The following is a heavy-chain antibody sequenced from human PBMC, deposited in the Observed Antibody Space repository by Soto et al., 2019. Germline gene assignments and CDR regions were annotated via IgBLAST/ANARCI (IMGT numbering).Heavy chain of an antibody. CDR2: ISGSDNYI. V-gene: IGHV3-21*01. J-gene: IGHJ6*02. CDR1: GFTFSSYT. CDR3: TRSLYYYYGMDV. Sequence: GGSLRLSCAASGFTFSSYTMSWVRQAPGKGLEWVSSISGSDNYIYYADSVQGRFTISRDNAKNSLYLQMSSLRAEDTAVYYCTRSLYYYYGMDVWGQGTTV.